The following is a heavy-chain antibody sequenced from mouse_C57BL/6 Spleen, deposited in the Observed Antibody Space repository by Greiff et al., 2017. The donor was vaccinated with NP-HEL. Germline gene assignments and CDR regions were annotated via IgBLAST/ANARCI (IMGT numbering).Heavy chain of an antibody. CDR2: IDPSDSYT. CDR3: ARRGLLYYFDY. J-gene: IGHJ2*01. V-gene: IGHV1-50*01. D-gene: IGHD2-3*01. Sequence: VQLQQPGAELVKPGASVKLSCKASGYTFTSYWMQWVKQRPGQGLEWIGEIDPSDSYTNYNQKFKGKATLTVDTSSSTAYMQLSSLTSEDSAVYYCARRGLLYYFDYWGHGTTLTVSS. CDR1: GYTFTSYW.